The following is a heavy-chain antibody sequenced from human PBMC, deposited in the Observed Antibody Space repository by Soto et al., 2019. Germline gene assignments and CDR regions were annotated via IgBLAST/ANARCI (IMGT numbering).Heavy chain of an antibody. CDR1: GGSISSYY. CDR3: ARAGNYDFWSGHNWFDP. CDR2: IYYSGST. Sequence: SETLSLTCTVSGGSISSYYWSWVRQPPGKGLEWIGYIYYSGSTNYNPSLKSRVTISVDTSKNQFSLKLSSVTAADTAVYYCARAGNYDFWSGHNWFDPWGQGTLVTVSS. J-gene: IGHJ5*02. V-gene: IGHV4-59*01. D-gene: IGHD3-3*01.